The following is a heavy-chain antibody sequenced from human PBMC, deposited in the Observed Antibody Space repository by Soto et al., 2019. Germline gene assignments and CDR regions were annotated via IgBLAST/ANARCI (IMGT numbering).Heavy chain of an antibody. V-gene: IGHV1-69*01. J-gene: IGHJ6*02. CDR1: GGTFSTYT. Sequence: QVQLVQSGAEVKKPGSSVKVSCKASGGTFSTYTINWVRQAPGQGLEWMGGIIPIFGTPNYAQRVQARVTIAADESTSTVDMELSGLRSDDTAVYYCARKMNRAKTYGIDVWGQGTTVTVSS. CDR2: IIPIFGTP. CDR3: ARKMNRAKTYGIDV.